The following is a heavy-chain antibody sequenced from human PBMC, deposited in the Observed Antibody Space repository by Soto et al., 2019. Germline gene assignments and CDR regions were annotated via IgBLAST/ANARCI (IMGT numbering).Heavy chain of an antibody. CDR2: ISPYNDDP. J-gene: IGHJ6*02. Sequence: APVKVSSKASGYPFSSYGISWVRQSPGQGLEWLGWISPYNDDPRYSQKLQGRVTMSTDTSSKTAYMDLKTLRSDDTAVYFCARGGYYDSSGSRNYHFYGMDVWGQGTTVTVSS. V-gene: IGHV1-18*01. D-gene: IGHD3-22*01. CDR3: ARGGYYDSSGSRNYHFYGMDV. CDR1: GYPFSSYG.